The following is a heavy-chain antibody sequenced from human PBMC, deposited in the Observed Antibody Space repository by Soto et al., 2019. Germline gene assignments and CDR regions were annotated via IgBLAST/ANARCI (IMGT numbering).Heavy chain of an antibody. D-gene: IGHD3-22*01. CDR1: GFTFSSYS. CDR2: ISGSGGST. Sequence: PGGSLRLSCAASGFTFSSYSMNWVRQAPGKGLEWVSAISGSGGSTYYADSVKGRFTISRDNSKNTLYLQMNSLRAEDTAVYYCGRDSGYGLFDFDYWGQGTLVTISS. J-gene: IGHJ4*02. V-gene: IGHV3-23*01. CDR3: GRDSGYGLFDFDY.